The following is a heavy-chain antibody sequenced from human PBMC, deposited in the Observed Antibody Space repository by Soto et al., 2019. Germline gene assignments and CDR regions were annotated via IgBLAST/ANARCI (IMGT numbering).Heavy chain of an antibody. J-gene: IGHJ4*02. CDR3: AGSTMVVAAN. CDR1: GGSISSSSYY. CDR2: IYYSGST. V-gene: IGHV4-39*01. D-gene: IGHD2-15*01. Sequence: SETLSLTCTVSGGSISSSSYYWGWIRQPPGKGLEWIGTIYYSGSTYYNPSLKSRVTISVDTSKNQFSLKLSSVTAADTAVYYCAGSTMVVAANWGQGTLVTVPQ.